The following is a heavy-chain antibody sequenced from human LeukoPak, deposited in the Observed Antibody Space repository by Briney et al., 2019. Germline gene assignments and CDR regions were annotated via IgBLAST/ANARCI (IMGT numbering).Heavy chain of an antibody. J-gene: IGHJ4*02. CDR1: GFTLSSYA. D-gene: IGHD3-3*01. V-gene: IGHV3-23*01. Sequence: PGGSLRLSCAASGFTLSSYAMSWVRQAPGKGLEWVSAISGSGGSTYYADSVKGRFTISRDNSKNTLYLQMNSLRAEDTAVYYCAKSDFWSGYYPPPDYWGQGTLVTVSS. CDR2: ISGSGGST. CDR3: AKSDFWSGYYPPPDY.